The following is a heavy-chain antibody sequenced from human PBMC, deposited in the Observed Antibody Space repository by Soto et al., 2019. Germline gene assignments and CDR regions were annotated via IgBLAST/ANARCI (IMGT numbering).Heavy chain of an antibody. Sequence: VASVKVSCKASGYTFSSFGIIWVRQAPGQGLEWMGWISAYNGNTNYAQKFQGRVTMTTDTSTSSAYMELRSLRSDDTAVYYCARPLDYYYYAMDAWGQGTTVTVSS. CDR1: GYTFSSFG. CDR2: ISAYNGNT. J-gene: IGHJ6*02. CDR3: ARPLDYYYYAMDA. V-gene: IGHV1-18*01.